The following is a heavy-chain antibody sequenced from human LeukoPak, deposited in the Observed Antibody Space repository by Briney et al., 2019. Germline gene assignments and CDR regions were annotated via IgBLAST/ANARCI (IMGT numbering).Heavy chain of an antibody. CDR3: ARDGGSYDFDY. D-gene: IGHD1-26*01. J-gene: IGHJ4*02. Sequence: SETLPLTCTVSGGSISSSSYYWGWIRQPPGKGLEWIGSIYYSGSTYYNPPLKSRVTISVDRSKNQFSLKLSSVTAADTAVYYCARDGGSYDFDYWGQGTLVTVSS. CDR1: GGSISSSSYY. CDR2: IYYSGST. V-gene: IGHV4-39*07.